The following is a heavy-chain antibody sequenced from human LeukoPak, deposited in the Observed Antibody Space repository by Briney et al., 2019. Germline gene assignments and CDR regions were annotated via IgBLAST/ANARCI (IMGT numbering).Heavy chain of an antibody. V-gene: IGHV4-30-2*01. Sequence: PSETLSLTSNVSGRSISSGGYDWRWIRQPPGKGLDWIGYSYHSGSPYVNPSLRGRLTMSVDRSKNAVSQKMSSVTAGDTAVYYCAGIWYGSYYDYWGGGTLV. J-gene: IGHJ4*02. CDR2: SYHSGSP. D-gene: IGHD3-10*01. CDR3: AGIWYGSYYDY. CDR1: GRSISSGGYD.